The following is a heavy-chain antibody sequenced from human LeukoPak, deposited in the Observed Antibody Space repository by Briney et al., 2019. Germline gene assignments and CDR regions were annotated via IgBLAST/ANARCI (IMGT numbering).Heavy chain of an antibody. CDR1: GFTFSSYS. CDR3: ARPVVAATTPDTFDI. CDR2: ISSSSIYI. D-gene: IGHD2-15*01. Sequence: GGSLRLSCAASGFTFSSYSMNWVRQAPGKGLEWVSSISSSSIYIYYADSVKGRFTISRDNAKNSLYLQMNSLRAEDTAVYYCARPVVAATTPDTFDIWGQGTMVTVSS. J-gene: IGHJ3*02. V-gene: IGHV3-21*01.